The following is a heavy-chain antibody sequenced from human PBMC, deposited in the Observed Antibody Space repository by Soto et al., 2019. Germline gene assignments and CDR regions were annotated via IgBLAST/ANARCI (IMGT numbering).Heavy chain of an antibody. CDR1: GFTFSTYG. CDR3: ARDPYYGAIDY. V-gene: IGHV3-21*01. D-gene: IGHD3-10*01. Sequence: GSLRLSCAASGFTFSTYGMNWVRQAPGKGLEWVSTIGNDVGHTYYADSVKGRFTISRDNARNSLYLQMNSLRAEDTAVYYCARDPYYGAIDYWGLGTLVTVSS. J-gene: IGHJ4*02. CDR2: IGNDVGHT.